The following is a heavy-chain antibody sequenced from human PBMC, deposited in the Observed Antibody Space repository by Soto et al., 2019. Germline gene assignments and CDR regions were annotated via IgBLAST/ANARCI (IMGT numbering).Heavy chain of an antibody. CDR3: ARGRDGAGGDYFDY. V-gene: IGHV4-30-4*01. CDR2: IYYSGST. CDR1: GGSISSADYY. Sequence: SETLSLTCTVSGGSISSADYYWSWIRQPPGKGLYWIGYIYYSGSTYYNPSLKSRVTISVDTSKNQFSLKLSSVTAADTAVYYCARGRDGAGGDYFDYWGQGTLVTVSS. J-gene: IGHJ4*02. D-gene: IGHD4-17*01.